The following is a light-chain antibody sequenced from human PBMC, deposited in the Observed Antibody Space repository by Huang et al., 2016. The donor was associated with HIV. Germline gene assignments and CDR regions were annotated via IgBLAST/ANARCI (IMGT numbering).Light chain of an antibody. V-gene: IGKV1-5*03. CDR2: KTS. Sequence: DIQMTQSPSTLSASVGDRVTITCRASQSIGNWLAWYQQKPGKAPKVLIYKTSTLESGVSSRFSGSGSGTEFSLNISSLQPDDLATYYCQQYKNYWITFGQGTRLEMK. J-gene: IGKJ5*01. CDR3: QQYKNYWIT. CDR1: QSIGNW.